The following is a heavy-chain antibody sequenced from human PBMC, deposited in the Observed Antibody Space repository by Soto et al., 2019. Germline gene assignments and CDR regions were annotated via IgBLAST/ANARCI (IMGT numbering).Heavy chain of an antibody. CDR1: GGSISSGGYY. Sequence: PSETLSLTCTVSGGSISSGGYYWSWIRQHPGKGLEWIGYIYYSGSTYYNPSLKSRVTISVDTSKNQFSLKLSSVTAADTAVYYCARSQFDYGDSYFDYWGQGTLVTVSS. CDR3: ARSQFDYGDSYFDY. D-gene: IGHD4-17*01. CDR2: IYYSGST. V-gene: IGHV4-31*03. J-gene: IGHJ4*02.